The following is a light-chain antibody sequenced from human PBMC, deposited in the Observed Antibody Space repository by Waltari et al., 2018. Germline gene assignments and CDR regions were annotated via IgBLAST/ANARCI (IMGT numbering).Light chain of an antibody. Sequence: DIVMTQSPASLAVSLREGATINCRSNQSLLYSANYRHYLAWYQQKPRQAPRLLINWASTRESGVPDRFIGSGSGTDFILTISSLQPEDVALYFCQQYHTIPPTFGGGTKVEIK. J-gene: IGKJ4*01. CDR3: QQYHTIPPT. CDR1: QSLLYSANYRHY. CDR2: WAS. V-gene: IGKV4-1*01.